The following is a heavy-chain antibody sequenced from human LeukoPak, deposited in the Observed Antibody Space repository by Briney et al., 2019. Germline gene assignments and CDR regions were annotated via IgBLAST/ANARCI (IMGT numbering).Heavy chain of an antibody. CDR2: INPNSGNT. CDR3: ARGHGSGTYYNVWVDP. V-gene: IGHV1-8*03. CDR1: AYTFSNYD. J-gene: IGHJ5*02. D-gene: IGHD3-10*01. Sequence: AAVMVSCYACAYTFSNYDIHWVRQATGQGLEGMVGINPNSGNTGYAQKFQGRVTITWDTSITTAYMELSSLRSEDTAVYYCARGHGSGTYYNVWVDPWGQGTLVTVSS.